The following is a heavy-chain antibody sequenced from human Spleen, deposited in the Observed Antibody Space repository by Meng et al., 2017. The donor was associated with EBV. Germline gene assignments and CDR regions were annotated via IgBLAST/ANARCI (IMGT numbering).Heavy chain of an antibody. D-gene: IGHD1-26*01. J-gene: IGHJ4*02. Sequence: QLHLQASGPGLVTPSATLSLTCTVSGGSIVTTNSYWGWIRQPPGKGLEWIGSIYYSGSTDYNPSLESRLTTSVDTSKNQFSLKLSSVTAADTAVYYCGRSGNYHYFDYWGQGTLVTVSS. CDR3: GRSGNYHYFDY. CDR1: GGSIVTTNSY. V-gene: IGHV4-39*07. CDR2: IYYSGST.